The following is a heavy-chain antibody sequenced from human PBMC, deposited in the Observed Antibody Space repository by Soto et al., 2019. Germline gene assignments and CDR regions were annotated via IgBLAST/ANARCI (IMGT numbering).Heavy chain of an antibody. CDR1: GDSVASNSAA. V-gene: IGHV6-1*01. CDR3: ARYRGGGGPIDY. Sequence: SQTLSLTCAISGDSVASNSAAWNWIRQSPSRGLEWLGRTYYRSKWYNEYAVFVKSRISIDPDTSKNQFSLHLNSVTPEDAAVYYCARYRGGGGPIDYWGQGSLVTVSS. J-gene: IGHJ4*02. D-gene: IGHD3-10*01. CDR2: TYYRSKWYN.